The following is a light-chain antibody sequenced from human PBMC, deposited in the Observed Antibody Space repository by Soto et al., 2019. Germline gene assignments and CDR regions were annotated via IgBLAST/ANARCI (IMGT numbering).Light chain of an antibody. CDR2: GAS. V-gene: IGKV3-20*01. CDR1: QSINNNF. CDR3: QQYGNVPRT. J-gene: IGKJ1*01. Sequence: EIVLTQSPGTLSLSPGERATLSCRASQSINNNFLAWYQQRPGQAPRLLIYGASTRAAGIPDRFSGSGSGRELTLTVSRLEPEDFAVFYCQQYGNVPRTFGQGTRVEV.